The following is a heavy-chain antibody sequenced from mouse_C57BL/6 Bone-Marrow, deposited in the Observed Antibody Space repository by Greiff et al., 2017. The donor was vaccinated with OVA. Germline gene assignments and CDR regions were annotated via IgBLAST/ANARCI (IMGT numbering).Heavy chain of an antibody. V-gene: IGHV3-6*01. J-gene: IGHJ2*01. CDR2: IRYDGSN. CDR1: GYSITSGYY. Sequence: EVLLVESGPGLVKPSPSLSLSCSATGYSITSGYYWNWIRQFPRNKLEWMGYIRYDGSNNYNPSFKNPIPITLDTSKNQFFLKLNSVTTEDTATYYCARRVTTVVSPLFDDWGKGTTLTVSS. D-gene: IGHD1-1*01. CDR3: ARRVTTVVSPLFDD.